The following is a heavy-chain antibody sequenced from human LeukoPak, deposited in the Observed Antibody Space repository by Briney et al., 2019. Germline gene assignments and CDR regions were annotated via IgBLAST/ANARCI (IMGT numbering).Heavy chain of an antibody. CDR2: MNPNSGNT. CDR3: ARGRARYSSRLFDY. V-gene: IGHV1-8*01. CDR1: GYTFTSYD. D-gene: IGHD6-13*01. Sequence: ASVKVSCKASGYTFTSYDINWVRQATGQGLEWMGWMNPNSGNTGYAQKFQGRVTMTRNTSISTAYMELSSLRSEDTAVYNCARGRARYSSRLFDYWGQGTLVTVSS. J-gene: IGHJ4*02.